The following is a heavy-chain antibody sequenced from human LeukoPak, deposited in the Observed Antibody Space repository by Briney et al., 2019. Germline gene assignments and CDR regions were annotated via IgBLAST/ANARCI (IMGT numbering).Heavy chain of an antibody. J-gene: IGHJ3*02. Sequence: GGSLRLSCAASGFTFSSYSMNWVRQAPGKGLEWVAVISYDGSNKYYADSVKGRFTISRDNSKNTLYLQMNSLRAEDTAVYYCAKSGYYYDSRKDAFDIWGQGTMVTVSS. CDR3: AKSGYYYDSRKDAFDI. CDR2: ISYDGSNK. D-gene: IGHD3-22*01. V-gene: IGHV3-30*18. CDR1: GFTFSSYS.